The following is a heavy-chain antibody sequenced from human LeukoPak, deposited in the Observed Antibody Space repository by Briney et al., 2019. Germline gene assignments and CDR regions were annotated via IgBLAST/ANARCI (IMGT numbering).Heavy chain of an antibody. CDR1: GGSFSGYY. J-gene: IGHJ3*02. V-gene: IGHV4-34*01. Sequence: SETLSLTCAVYGGSFSGYYWSWIRQPPGKGLEWIGYIYHSGSTYYNPSLKSRVTISVDRSKNQFSLKLSSVTAADTAVYYCARAFSSSSAFDIWGQGTMVTVSS. D-gene: IGHD6-6*01. CDR2: IYHSGST. CDR3: ARAFSSSSAFDI.